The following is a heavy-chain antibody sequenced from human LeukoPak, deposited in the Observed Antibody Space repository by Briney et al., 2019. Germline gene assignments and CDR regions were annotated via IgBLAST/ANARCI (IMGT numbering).Heavy chain of an antibody. D-gene: IGHD6-13*01. CDR2: ISGSGGST. Sequence: PGGSLRLSCAASGFTFSSYAMSWVRQAPGKGLEWVSAISGSGGSTYYADSVKGRFTVSRDNSKNTLYLQMNSLRAEDTAVYYCASGHSSSWPSDYWGQGTLVTVSS. J-gene: IGHJ4*02. CDR1: GFTFSSYA. V-gene: IGHV3-23*01. CDR3: ASGHSSSWPSDY.